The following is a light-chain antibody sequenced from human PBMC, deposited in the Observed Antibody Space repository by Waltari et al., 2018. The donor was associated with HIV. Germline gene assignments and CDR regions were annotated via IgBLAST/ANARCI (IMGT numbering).Light chain of an antibody. CDR2: EVT. CDR3: SSSVGSNNYV. V-gene: IGLV2-8*01. J-gene: IGLJ1*01. Sequence: QSALTQPPSASGSPGQSVTISCTGTSSDVGGSQFVSWYQQHPGKAPKVMIYEVTKLPSGVPDRVSGSRSGNTASLTVSGLQAEDEADYYCSSSVGSNNYVFGTGTKVTVL. CDR1: SSDVGGSQF.